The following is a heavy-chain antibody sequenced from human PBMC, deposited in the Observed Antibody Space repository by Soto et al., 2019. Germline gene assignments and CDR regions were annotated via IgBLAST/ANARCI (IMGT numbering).Heavy chain of an antibody. CDR2: IDPSDSYT. CDR1: GYSFTSYW. CDR3: ASPRGDYYYYGMDV. Sequence: GESLKISCKGSGYSFTSYWISWVRQMPGKGLGWMGRIDPSDSYTNYSPSFQGHVTISADKSISTAYLQWSSLKASDTAMYYCASPRGDYYYYGMDVWGQGTTVTVSS. D-gene: IGHD3-16*01. J-gene: IGHJ6*02. V-gene: IGHV5-10-1*01.